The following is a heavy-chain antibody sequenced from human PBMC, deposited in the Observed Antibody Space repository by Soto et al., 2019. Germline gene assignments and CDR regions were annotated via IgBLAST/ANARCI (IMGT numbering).Heavy chain of an antibody. J-gene: IGHJ5*02. V-gene: IGHV1-24*01. CDR1: GYTLTELS. D-gene: IGHD6-13*01. CDR3: ATAPLPIAADRPNWFDP. CDR2: FDPEDGET. Sequence: ASVKVSCKVSGYTLTELSMHWVRQAPGKGLEWMGGFDPEDGETIYAQKFQGRVTMTEDTSTDTAYMELSSLRSEDTAVYYCATAPLPIAADRPNWFDPWGQGTLVTVSS.